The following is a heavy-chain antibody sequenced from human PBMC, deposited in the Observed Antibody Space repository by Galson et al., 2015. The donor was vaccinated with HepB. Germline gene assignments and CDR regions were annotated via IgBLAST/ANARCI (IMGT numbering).Heavy chain of an antibody. CDR2: IVWAGGRT. CDR1: GFTFDDYA. D-gene: IGHD3-10*01. CDR3: ARGLSLWFGELYGYFDY. Sequence: SLRLSCAASGFTFDDYAMHWVRQAPGQGLEWVSLIVWAGGRTYYADSVKGRFTISRDDTKNSLYLQMSSLRAEDTALYYCARGLSLWFGELYGYFDYWGQGTLVTVSS. V-gene: IGHV3-43D*03. J-gene: IGHJ4*02.